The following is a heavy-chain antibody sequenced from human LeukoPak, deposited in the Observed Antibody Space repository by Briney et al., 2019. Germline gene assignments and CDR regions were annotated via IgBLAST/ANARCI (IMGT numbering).Heavy chain of an antibody. CDR1: GYTFTGYY. CDR2: INPNSGGT. J-gene: IGHJ4*02. V-gene: IGHV1-2*02. D-gene: IGHD1-26*01. CDR3: ARVGVGLKIIDY. Sequence: ASVKVSCKSSGYTFTGYYMHWVRQAPGQGLEWMGWINPNSGGTNYAQKFQGRVTMTRDTSISTAYMELSRLRSDDTAVYYCARVGVGLKIIDYWGQGTLVTVSS.